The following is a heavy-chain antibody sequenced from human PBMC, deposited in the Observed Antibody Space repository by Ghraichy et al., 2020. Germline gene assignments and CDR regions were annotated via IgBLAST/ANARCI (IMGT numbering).Heavy chain of an antibody. CDR3: AKAELPYCSSTSCYTPGDAFDI. D-gene: IGHD2-2*01. CDR2: ISGSGGST. Sequence: GGSLRLSCAASGFTFSSYAMSWVRQAPGKGLEWVSAISGSGGSTYYADSVKGRFTISRDNSKNTLYLQMNSLRAEDTAVYYCAKAELPYCSSTSCYTPGDAFDIWGQGTMVTVSS. CDR1: GFTFSSYA. V-gene: IGHV3-23*01. J-gene: IGHJ3*02.